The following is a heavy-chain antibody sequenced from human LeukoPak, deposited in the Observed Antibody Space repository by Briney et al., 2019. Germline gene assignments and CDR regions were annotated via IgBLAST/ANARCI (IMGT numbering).Heavy chain of an antibody. CDR3: AKYYYGSGTYAFDI. J-gene: IGHJ3*02. D-gene: IGHD3-10*01. CDR2: ISYDGSNK. Sequence: GGSLRLSCAASGFTFSSYAMHWVRQAPGKGLEWVAVISYDGSNKYYADSVKGRFTISRDNSKNAVYLQMNSLRAEDTAVHYCAKYYYGSGTYAFDIWGQGTMVTVSS. CDR1: GFTFSSYA. V-gene: IGHV3-30-3*01.